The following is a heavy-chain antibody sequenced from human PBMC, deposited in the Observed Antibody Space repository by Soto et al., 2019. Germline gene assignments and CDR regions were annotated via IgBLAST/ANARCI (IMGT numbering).Heavy chain of an antibody. V-gene: IGHV4-31*03. J-gene: IGHJ4*02. CDR3: ARGPYCSSTSGYGSFDY. CDR1: GGSISSGGYY. CDR2: IYYSGST. D-gene: IGHD2-2*01. Sequence: SETLSLTCTVSGGSISSGGYYWSWIRQHPGKGLEWIGYIYYSGSTYYNPSLKSRVTISVDTSKNQFSLKLSSVTAAERAFYYFARGPYCSSTSGYGSFDYWGQGTLVTVS.